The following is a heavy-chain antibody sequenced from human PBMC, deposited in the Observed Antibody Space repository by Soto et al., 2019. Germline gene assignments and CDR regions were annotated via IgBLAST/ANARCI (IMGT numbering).Heavy chain of an antibody. CDR1: GFTFSSYG. V-gene: IGHV3-33*01. D-gene: IGHD6-13*01. Sequence: QVQLVESGGGVVQPGRSLRLSCAASGFTFSSYGMHWVRQAPGKGLEWVAVIWYDGSNKYYADSVKGRFTISRDNSKNTLYLQMNSLRAEDTAVYYCARDGPYSSSWDYYYGMDVWGQGTTVTFSS. CDR3: ARDGPYSSSWDYYYGMDV. CDR2: IWYDGSNK. J-gene: IGHJ6*02.